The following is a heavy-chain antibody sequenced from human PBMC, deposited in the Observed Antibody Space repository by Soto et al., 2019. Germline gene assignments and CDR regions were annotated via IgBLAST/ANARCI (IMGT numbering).Heavy chain of an antibody. CDR2: IYHSGST. D-gene: IGHD3-9*01. CDR3: TRTFLTDSYLPDY. Sequence: SETLSLTCAVSGGSISSGGYSWSWIRQPPGKGLEWIGYIYHSGSTYYNPSLKSRVTISVDRSKDQFSLKLSSVTAAYTAVYYCTRTFLTDSYLPDYWGQGGLVTVSS. V-gene: IGHV4-30-2*01. CDR1: GGSISSGGYS. J-gene: IGHJ4*02.